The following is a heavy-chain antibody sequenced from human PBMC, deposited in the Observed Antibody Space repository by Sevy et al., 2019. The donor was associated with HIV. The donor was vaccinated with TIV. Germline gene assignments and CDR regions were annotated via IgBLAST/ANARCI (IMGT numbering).Heavy chain of an antibody. J-gene: IGHJ4*02. CDR1: DGSVSGYF. V-gene: IGHV4-59*02. CDR2: IHHGGTT. Sequence: SETLSLTCTVSDGSVSGYFWSWIRQPPGRGLEWIGNIHHGGTTQYNPSLKSRLTISIDTSKNQFSLILTSATAADTAVYYCTRLDSSGHSDYWGQGTPVTVSS. D-gene: IGHD3-22*01. CDR3: TRLDSSGHSDY.